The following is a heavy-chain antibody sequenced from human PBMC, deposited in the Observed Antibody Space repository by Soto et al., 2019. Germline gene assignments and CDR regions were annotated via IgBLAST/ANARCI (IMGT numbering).Heavy chain of an antibody. Sequence: EVQLLESGGALVQAGGCLRLSCAASGLTFSNYAMSWVRQAPGKGLEWVSSISGTGGGTYYAESVKGRFTISRDNSKNPLYLQINTLRAEDTAGYFCAKDYILGDTVAGAPTALDYWGQGTLVTVSS. V-gene: IGHV3-23*01. CDR3: AKDYILGDTVAGAPTALDY. D-gene: IGHD6-19*01. CDR1: GLTFSNYA. J-gene: IGHJ4*02. CDR2: ISGTGGGT.